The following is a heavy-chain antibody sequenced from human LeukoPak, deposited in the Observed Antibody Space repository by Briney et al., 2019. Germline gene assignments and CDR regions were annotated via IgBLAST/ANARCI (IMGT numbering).Heavy chain of an antibody. CDR3: ARLQYSYGLMGEYYFDY. CDR2: IYYSGST. V-gene: IGHV4-39*01. CDR1: GGSISSSSYY. J-gene: IGHJ4*02. Sequence: PSETLSLTCTVSGGSISSSSYYWGWIRQPPGKGPEWIGSIYYSGSTYYNPSLKSRVTISVDTSKNQFSLKLSSVTAADTAVYYCARLQYSYGLMGEYYFDYWGQGTLVTVSS. D-gene: IGHD5-18*01.